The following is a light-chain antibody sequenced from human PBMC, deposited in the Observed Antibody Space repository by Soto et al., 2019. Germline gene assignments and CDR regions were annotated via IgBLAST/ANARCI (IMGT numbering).Light chain of an antibody. CDR3: QSYDSSLSGSNV. J-gene: IGLJ1*01. V-gene: IGLV1-40*01. Sequence: QSLLTQRPSVSGAPGQRITISCTGSSSNIGAGYDVHWYQQLPGTAPKLLIYGNSNRPSGVPDRFSGSKSGTSASLAITGLQAEDEADYYCQSYDSSLSGSNVFGTGTKLTVL. CDR2: GNS. CDR1: SSNIGAGYD.